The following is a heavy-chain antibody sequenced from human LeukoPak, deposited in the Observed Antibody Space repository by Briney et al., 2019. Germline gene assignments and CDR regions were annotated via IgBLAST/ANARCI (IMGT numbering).Heavy chain of an antibody. D-gene: IGHD1-26*01. J-gene: IGHJ5*02. CDR2: ISTSSGYI. Sequence: GGSLRLSCAASRFNFNSFVMGWVRQPPGKGLEWVSSISTSSGYIFYADSLKGRVTISRDNSKNTVYLQMNSLRVEDTAIYYCARDPLTGSYGVNWLDPWGQGTLVTVSS. V-gene: IGHV3-21*01. CDR1: RFNFNSFV. CDR3: ARDPLTGSYGVNWLDP.